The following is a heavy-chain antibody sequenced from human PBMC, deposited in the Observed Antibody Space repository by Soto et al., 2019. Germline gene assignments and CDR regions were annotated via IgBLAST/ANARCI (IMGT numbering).Heavy chain of an antibody. CDR2: ISAYNGNT. CDR1: GYTFTSYG. J-gene: IGHJ4*02. Sequence: ASVKVSCKASGYTFTSYGISWVRQAPGQGLEWMGWISAYNGNTNYAQKLQGRVTMTTDTSTSTAYMELRSLRSDDTAVYYCARAPYDFWSGAFDYWGQGTLVTVSS. CDR3: ARAPYDFWSGAFDY. D-gene: IGHD3-3*01. V-gene: IGHV1-18*01.